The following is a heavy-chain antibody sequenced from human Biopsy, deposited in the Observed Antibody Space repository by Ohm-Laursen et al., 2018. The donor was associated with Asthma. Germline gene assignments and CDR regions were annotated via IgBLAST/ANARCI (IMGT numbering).Heavy chain of an antibody. J-gene: IGHJ6*02. CDR2: IMTVFGTT. Sequence: SVKVSCNAPGGTFSNFAISWVRQDPGQGLEWLGGIMTVFGTTNYAQKFQCRVTITADESTSTAYMEVTSLRSEDTAIYYCARCQVGYSSGWSLLLKKIYYSGMDVWGQGTAVTVSS. CDR3: ARCQVGYSSGWSLLLKKIYYSGMDV. CDR1: GGTFSNFA. D-gene: IGHD6-19*01. V-gene: IGHV1-69*13.